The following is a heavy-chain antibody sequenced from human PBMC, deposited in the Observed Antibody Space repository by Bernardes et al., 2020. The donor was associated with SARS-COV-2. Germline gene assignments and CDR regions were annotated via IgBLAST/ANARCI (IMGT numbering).Heavy chain of an antibody. V-gene: IGHV1-18*01. D-gene: IGHD5-12*01. CDR3: ARVPISVYDSEIDF. CDR1: GYTFTSYG. J-gene: IGHJ4*02. CDR2: ISAYNGNT. Sequence: ASVKVSCKASGYTFTSYGISWVRQAPGQGLEWMGWISAYNGNTNYAQKLQGRVTMTTDTSTSTAYMELRSLRSDDTAVYFCARVPISVYDSEIDFWGQGTLVTVSS.